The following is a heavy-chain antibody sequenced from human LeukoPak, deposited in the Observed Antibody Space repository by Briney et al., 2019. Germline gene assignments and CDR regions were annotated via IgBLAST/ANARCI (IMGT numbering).Heavy chain of an antibody. CDR1: GFTFSSYS. Sequence: GGSLRLSCAASGFTFSSYSMTWVRQAPGKGLEWVSSISSSSSYIYYADSVKGRFTISRDNAKNSLYLQMNSLRAEDTAVYYCARPLNRYCGGGSCYSETLLFPESSPPDAFDIWGQGTMVTVSS. V-gene: IGHV3-21*01. CDR3: ARPLNRYCGGGSCYSETLLFPESSPPDAFDI. J-gene: IGHJ3*02. D-gene: IGHD2-15*01. CDR2: ISSSSSYI.